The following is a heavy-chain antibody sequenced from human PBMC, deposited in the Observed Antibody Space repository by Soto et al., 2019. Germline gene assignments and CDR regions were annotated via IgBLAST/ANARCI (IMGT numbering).Heavy chain of an antibody. CDR1: GFTFXIYT. CDR2: IGARGSDT. D-gene: IGHD5-12*01. J-gene: IGHJ4*02. CDR3: AKGGTYHIGDFDS. V-gene: IGHV3-23*01. Sequence: GGSLRLSCAASGFTFXIYTMSLVRQAPGKGLEWVSGIGARGSDTYFPDSVKGRFTISRDHAMDMVYLQMNSLRAEDTAVYFCAKGGTYHIGDFDSWGQGTLVTVSS.